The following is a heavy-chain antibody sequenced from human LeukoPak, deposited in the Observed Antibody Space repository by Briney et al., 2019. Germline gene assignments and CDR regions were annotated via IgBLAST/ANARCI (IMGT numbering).Heavy chain of an antibody. D-gene: IGHD3-10*01. CDR1: GGSISNYY. CDR3: ARFGITVVRGGKYYFDS. Sequence: PSETLSLTCTVSGGSISNYYWSWIRQPPGKGLEWIGHIYYIGATKYNPSLKSRITISVDTSKNQSSLMLSSVTAADTAVYYCARFGITVVRGGKYYFDSWGQGTLVTVSS. J-gene: IGHJ4*02. CDR2: IYYIGAT. V-gene: IGHV4-59*08.